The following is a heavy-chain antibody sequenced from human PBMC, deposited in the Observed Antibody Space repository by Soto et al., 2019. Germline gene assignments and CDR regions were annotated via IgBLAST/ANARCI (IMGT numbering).Heavy chain of an antibody. V-gene: IGHV1-69*06. CDR1: GGSLSTNP. CDR3: ARRDSGGFYRLFDS. Sequence: ASVKVSCKASGGSLSTNPVRWVRQSPGQGLERMGGSCSGTGAGNQAQQFQGTLAVTADKPTRTLYMELPNLSAQEAAVYYCARRDSGGFYRLFDSWGQRTMVTV. J-gene: IGHJ4*02. CDR2: SCSGTGAG. D-gene: IGHD2-15*01.